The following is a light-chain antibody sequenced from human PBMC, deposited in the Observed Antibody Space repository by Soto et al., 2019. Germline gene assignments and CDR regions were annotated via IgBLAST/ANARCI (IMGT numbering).Light chain of an antibody. CDR1: SSDVGGYNY. CDR2: AVT. J-gene: IGLJ1*01. V-gene: IGLV2-14*01. CDR3: SSYTSSSTL. Sequence: QSVLTQPASVSGSPGQSITISCTGTSSDVGGYNYVSWYQQHPGKAPKLMIYAVTDRPSGVSSRFSGSKSGNTASLTTSGLQAEDEADYYCSSYTSSSTLFGTGTRSPS.